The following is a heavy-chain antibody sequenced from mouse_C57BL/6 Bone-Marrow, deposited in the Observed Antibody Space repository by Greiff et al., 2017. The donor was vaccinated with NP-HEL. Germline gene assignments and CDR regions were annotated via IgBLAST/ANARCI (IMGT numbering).Heavy chain of an antibody. CDR2: IDPEDGET. CDR3: AMDSSRSWFAY. D-gene: IGHD1-1*01. Sequence: EVHLVESGAELVKPGASVKLSCTASGFNIKDYYMHWVKQRTEQGLEWIGRIDPEDGETKYAPKFQGKATITADTSSNTAYLQLSSLTSEDTAVYYCAMDSSRSWFAYWGQGTLVTVSA. CDR1: GFNIKDYY. J-gene: IGHJ3*01. V-gene: IGHV14-2*01.